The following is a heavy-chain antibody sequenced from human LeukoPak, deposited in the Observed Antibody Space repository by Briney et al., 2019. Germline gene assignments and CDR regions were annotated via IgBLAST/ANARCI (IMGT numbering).Heavy chain of an antibody. CDR1: GFTFSSYE. CDR2: ISSSGSTK. CDR3: ARGGFSYGSRVDH. Sequence: HPGGSLRLSCAASGFTFSSYEMNWVRQAPGKGLEWVSYISSSGSTKYYVDSVKGRFTISRDNAKNSLYLQMNSLRAEDTAVYYCARGGFSYGSRVDHWGQGTLVTVSS. J-gene: IGHJ4*02. D-gene: IGHD5-18*01. V-gene: IGHV3-48*03.